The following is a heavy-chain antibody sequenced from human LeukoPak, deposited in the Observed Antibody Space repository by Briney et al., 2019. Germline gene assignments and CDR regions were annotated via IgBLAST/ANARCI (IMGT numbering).Heavy chain of an antibody. Sequence: KPSETQSLTCTVSGGSISSSSYYWGWIRQPPGKGLEWIGRIYYSGSTYYNPSLKSRVTISVDTSKNQFSLKLSSVTAADTAVYYCARHSNLATSSGWYEAPYYFDYWGQGTLVTVSS. CDR3: ARHSNLATSSGWYEAPYYFDY. CDR1: GGSISSSSYY. V-gene: IGHV4-39*01. J-gene: IGHJ4*02. CDR2: IYYSGST. D-gene: IGHD6-19*01.